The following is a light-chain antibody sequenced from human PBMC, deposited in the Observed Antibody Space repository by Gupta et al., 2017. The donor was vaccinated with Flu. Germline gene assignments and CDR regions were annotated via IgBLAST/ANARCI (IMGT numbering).Light chain of an antibody. CDR1: SSDIGYDNL. CDR3: CSYAGGNTWV. V-gene: IGLV2-23*02. J-gene: IGLJ3*02. CDR2: EVS. Sequence: SITRSCAGTSSDIGYDNLVSWYQERPGKAPKVMIYEVSGRPSGVANRFSGSKSGNTASLTISGLQAEDEADYYCCSYAGGNTWVFGGGTKLTVL.